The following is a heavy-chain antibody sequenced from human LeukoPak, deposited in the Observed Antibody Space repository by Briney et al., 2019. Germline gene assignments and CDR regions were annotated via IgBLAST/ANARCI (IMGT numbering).Heavy chain of an antibody. J-gene: IGHJ4*02. CDR3: AKSLWPEDY. CDR2: IKQDGSEK. D-gene: IGHD3-10*01. CDR1: GFTFSSYW. V-gene: IGHV3-7*01. Sequence: PGGSLRLSCAASGFTFSSYWMSWVRQAPGKGLEWVANIKQDGSEKNYVDSVKGRFTISRDNAKNSLRLQMNSLRAEDTAVYYCAKSLWPEDYWGQGTLVTVSS.